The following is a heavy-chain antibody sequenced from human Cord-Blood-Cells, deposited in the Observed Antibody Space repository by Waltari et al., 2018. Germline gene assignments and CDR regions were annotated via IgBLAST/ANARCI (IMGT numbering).Heavy chain of an antibody. CDR1: VFTCSSYA. D-gene: IGHD6-13*01. CDR2: ISGSGGST. J-gene: IGHJ4*02. CDR3: AKDYLSSSWYDY. V-gene: IGHV3-23*01. Sequence: EVQLLEAGGGLVQPGGSLRLSRAASVFTCSSYAMLRVPQAPGKGLEWVSAISGSGGSTYYADSVKGRFTISRDNSKNTLYLQMNSLRAEDTAVYYCAKDYLSSSWYDYWGQGTLVTVSS.